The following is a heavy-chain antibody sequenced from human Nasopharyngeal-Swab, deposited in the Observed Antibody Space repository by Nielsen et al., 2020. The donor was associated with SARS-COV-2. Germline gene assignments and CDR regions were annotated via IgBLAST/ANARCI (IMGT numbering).Heavy chain of an antibody. CDR3: ARSYEWELLTDWYFDL. CDR1: GGSISSYY. Sequence: SETLSLTCTVSGGSISSYYWSWIRQPPGKGLEWIGYIYYSGCTKYNPSLKSRVTISVDTSKNQFSLKLSSVTAADTAVYYCARSYEWELLTDWYFDLWGRGTLVTVSS. V-gene: IGHV4-59*13. J-gene: IGHJ2*01. CDR2: IYYSGCT. D-gene: IGHD1-26*01.